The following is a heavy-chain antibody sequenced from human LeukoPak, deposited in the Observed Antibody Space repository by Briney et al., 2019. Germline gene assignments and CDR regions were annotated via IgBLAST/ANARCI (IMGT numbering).Heavy chain of an antibody. CDR3: ARDFGSITNTIGRY. D-gene: IGHD1-26*01. CDR2: ISSSGSTI. V-gene: IGHV3-11*01. CDR1: GFTFSDYY. J-gene: IGHJ4*02. Sequence: GGSLRLSCAASGFTFSDYYMSWIRQAPGKGLEWVSYISSSGSTIYYADSVKGRFTISRDNAKNSLYLQMNNLRAEDTALYHCARDFGSITNTIGRYWGQGSLVTVSS.